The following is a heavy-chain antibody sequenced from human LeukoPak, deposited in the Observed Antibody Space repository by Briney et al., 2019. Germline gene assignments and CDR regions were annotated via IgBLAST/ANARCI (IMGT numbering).Heavy chain of an antibody. CDR3: ARLGAYYYDSSGYYYNRYFDY. CDR1: GYSISSGYY. Sequence: SETLSLTXAVSGYSISSGYYWGWIRQPPGKGLEWIGSIYHSGSTYYNPSLKSRVTISVDTSKNQFPLKLSSVTAADTAVYYCARLGAYYYDSSGYYYNRYFDYWGQGTLVTVSS. V-gene: IGHV4-38-2*01. J-gene: IGHJ4*02. CDR2: IYHSGST. D-gene: IGHD3-22*01.